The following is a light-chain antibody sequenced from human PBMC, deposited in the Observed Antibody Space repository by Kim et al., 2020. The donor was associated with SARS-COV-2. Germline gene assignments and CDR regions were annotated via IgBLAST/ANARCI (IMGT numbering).Light chain of an antibody. J-gene: IGLJ1*01. CDR3: ASRDSSGNLFV. CDR2: GKD. Sequence: SSELTQDPTVSVALGQTVRISCQGDSLRTYFAYWYQKKPGQAPILVIYGKDKRPSGIPARFSGSGSGNTASLTITGPQAEDEADYYCASRDSSGNLFVFGSGTKVTAL. CDR1: SLRTYF. V-gene: IGLV3-19*01.